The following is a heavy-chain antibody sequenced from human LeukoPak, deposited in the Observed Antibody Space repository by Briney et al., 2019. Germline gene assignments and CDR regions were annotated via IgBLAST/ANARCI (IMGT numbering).Heavy chain of an antibody. D-gene: IGHD7-27*01. CDR1: GGSISSYY. CDR3: ARDSRDWGFSDAFDI. J-gene: IGHJ3*02. Sequence: PSETLSLTCTVSGGSISSYYWSWIRQPPGKGLEWVGYIYYSGSTNYNPSLKSRVTISVDTSKNQFSLKLSSVTAADTAVYYCARDSRDWGFSDAFDIWGQGTMVTVSS. V-gene: IGHV4-59*01. CDR2: IYYSGST.